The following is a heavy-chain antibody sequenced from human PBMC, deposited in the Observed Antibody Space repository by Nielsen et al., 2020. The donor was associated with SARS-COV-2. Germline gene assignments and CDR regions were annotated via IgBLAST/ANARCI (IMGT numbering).Heavy chain of an antibody. Sequence: SETLSLTCTVSGGSISSYYWSWIRQPPGKGLEWIGYIYYSGSTNYNPSLKGRVTILVDTSKNQFSLKLSSVTAADTAVYYCARGGYYYGSGDWGQGTLVTVSS. CDR2: IYYSGST. CDR3: ARGGYYYGSGD. J-gene: IGHJ4*02. CDR1: GGSISSYY. D-gene: IGHD3-10*01. V-gene: IGHV4-59*13.